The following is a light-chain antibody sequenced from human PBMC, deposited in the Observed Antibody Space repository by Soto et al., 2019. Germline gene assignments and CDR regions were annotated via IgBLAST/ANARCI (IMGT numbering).Light chain of an antibody. CDR3: HQFGSSPLDT. CDR1: QTISSSF. Sequence: EIVLTQSPGTLSLSPGERATLSCRASQTISSSFLAWYQQKPGQAPRLLIYRASRRAPGIPDRFSGSGSWTDFSLTIRRLEPEHFAVYYCHQFGSSPLDTFGPGTKVQIK. CDR2: RAS. V-gene: IGKV3-20*01. J-gene: IGKJ3*01.